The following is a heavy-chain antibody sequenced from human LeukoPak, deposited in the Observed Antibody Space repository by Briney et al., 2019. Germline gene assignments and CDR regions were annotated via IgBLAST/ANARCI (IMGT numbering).Heavy chain of an antibody. CDR3: ARDSGFIAAAEDAFDI. Sequence: ASVKVSCKASGYTFTSYAMNWVRQAPGQGLEWMGWINTNTGNPTYAQGFTGRSVFSLDTSVSTAYLQISSLKAEDTAVYYCARDSGFIAAAEDAFDIWGQGTMVTVSS. J-gene: IGHJ3*02. CDR2: INTNTGNP. D-gene: IGHD6-13*01. V-gene: IGHV7-4-1*02. CDR1: GYTFTSYA.